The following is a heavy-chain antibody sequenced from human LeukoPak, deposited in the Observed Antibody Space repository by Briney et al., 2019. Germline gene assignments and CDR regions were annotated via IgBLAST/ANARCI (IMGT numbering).Heavy chain of an antibody. Sequence: GGSLRLSCAASGFTFSSYAMHWVRQAPGKGLEWVAVIPYDGSNKYYADSVKGRFTISRDKSKNTLYLQMNSLRAEDTAVYYCAKVGHCSSTNCYAEFRFDYWGQGTLVTVSS. D-gene: IGHD2-2*01. CDR3: AKVGHCSSTNCYAEFRFDY. V-gene: IGHV3-30*04. CDR1: GFTFSSYA. CDR2: IPYDGSNK. J-gene: IGHJ4*02.